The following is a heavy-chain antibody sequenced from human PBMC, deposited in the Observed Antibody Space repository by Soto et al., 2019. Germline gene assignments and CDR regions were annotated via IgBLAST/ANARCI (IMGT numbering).Heavy chain of an antibody. D-gene: IGHD6-6*01. CDR2: INPNSGGT. Sequence: SVKVSSKASGCTFTGYYLHWVRSAPGQGLEWMGWINPNSGGTNYAQKFQGWVTMTRDTSISTAYMELSRLRSDDTAVYYCAIFKRSSSFTPGGRQDGKDVWAQRTTVTGSS. CDR3: AIFKRSSSFTPGGRQDGKDV. J-gene: IGHJ6*02. CDR1: GCTFTGYY. V-gene: IGHV1-2*04.